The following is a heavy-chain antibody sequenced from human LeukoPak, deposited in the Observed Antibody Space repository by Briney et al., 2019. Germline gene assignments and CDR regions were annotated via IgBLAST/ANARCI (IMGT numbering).Heavy chain of an antibody. CDR3: ARGEEKATITALDS. CDR1: GFTFSNYD. V-gene: IGHV3-21*01. D-gene: IGHD5-24*01. J-gene: IGHJ4*02. Sequence: GGSLRLSCAASGFTFSNYDMHWVRQAPGKGLEWVSAISSSSSYIYYADSIKGRFTIPRDNAENSLYLQMNSLRAVDTAVYFCARGEEKATITALDSWGQGTLVTVSS. CDR2: ISSSSSYI.